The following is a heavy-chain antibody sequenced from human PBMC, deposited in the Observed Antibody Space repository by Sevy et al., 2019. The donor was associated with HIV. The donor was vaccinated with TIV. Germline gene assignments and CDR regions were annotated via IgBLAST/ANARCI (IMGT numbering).Heavy chain of an antibody. CDR2: VRWNRVST. D-gene: IGHD3-22*01. Sequence: GGSLRLSCAASGFNFEDYAMSRVRQAPGKGLEWVSGVRWNRVSTTYADSVKGRFTISRDNAKNALYLQMNSLRAEDTAIYFCATVFDSHSYVFDFWGQGTLVTVSS. J-gene: IGHJ4*02. CDR1: GFNFEDYA. V-gene: IGHV3-20*04. CDR3: ATVFDSHSYVFDF.